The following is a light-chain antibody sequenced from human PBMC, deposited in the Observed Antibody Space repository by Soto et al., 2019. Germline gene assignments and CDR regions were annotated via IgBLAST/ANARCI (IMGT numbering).Light chain of an antibody. Sequence: QSVLTQPPPVSAAPGQKVTISCSGSSSNIGNNYVSWYQQLPGTAPKLLIYENNKRPSGIPDRFSGSKSGTSATLGITGLQTGDEADYYCGTWDSSLSVYVFGTG. V-gene: IGLV1-51*02. CDR2: ENN. J-gene: IGLJ1*01. CDR3: GTWDSSLSVYV. CDR1: SSNIGNNY.